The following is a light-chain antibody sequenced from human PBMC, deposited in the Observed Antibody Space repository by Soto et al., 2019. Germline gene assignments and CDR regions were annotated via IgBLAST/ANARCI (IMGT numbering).Light chain of an antibody. V-gene: IGKV3-11*01. Sequence: EIVLTHSPATLSLSPGDRATLSCRASQSVSSYLAWYQQKPGQAPRLLIYDASNRATGIPARFSGSGSGTDFTPTITTLEPEDFAVYYCQQRSNWPSTFGGGTKVDIK. CDR2: DAS. J-gene: IGKJ4*01. CDR1: QSVSSY. CDR3: QQRSNWPST.